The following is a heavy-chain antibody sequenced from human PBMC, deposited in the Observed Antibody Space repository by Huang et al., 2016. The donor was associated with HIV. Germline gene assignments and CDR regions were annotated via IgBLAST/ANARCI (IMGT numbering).Heavy chain of an antibody. CDR2: ISQSGGI. J-gene: IGHJ6*02. D-gene: IGHD2-15*01. CDR1: DRSFSRYY. V-gene: IGHV4-34*01. Sequence: QGRLQQWGAGLLKPSETLSLTCAVYDRSFSRYYWTWVRQPPGKGLEWIGEISQSGGINYNASLESRVTISGDTSKNQFALWLTSVTAADTATYFCARAPAGNDYSLYNYYGLDIWGQGTTVTVSS. CDR3: ARAPAGNDYSLYNYYGLDI.